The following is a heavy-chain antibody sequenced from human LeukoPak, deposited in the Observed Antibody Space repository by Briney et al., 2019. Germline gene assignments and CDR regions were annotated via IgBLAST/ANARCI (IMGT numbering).Heavy chain of an antibody. Sequence: SVKVSCKASGGTFSSYAISWVRQAPGQGLEWMGRIIPILGIANYAQKFQGRVTITADKSTSTAYMELSSLRSEDTAVYYCAADSGYSSSSGYWGQGTLVTVSS. CDR2: IIPILGIA. CDR3: AADSGYSSSSGY. D-gene: IGHD6-6*01. J-gene: IGHJ4*02. CDR1: GGTFSSYA. V-gene: IGHV1-69*04.